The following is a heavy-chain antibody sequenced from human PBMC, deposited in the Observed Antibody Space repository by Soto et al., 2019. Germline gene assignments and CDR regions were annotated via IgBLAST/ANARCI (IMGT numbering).Heavy chain of an antibody. CDR3: ARGSNYDILTGYYLPTGLLAFDI. J-gene: IGHJ3*02. D-gene: IGHD3-9*01. CDR1: GGSFSGYY. CDR2: INHSGST. V-gene: IGHV4-34*01. Sequence: PSETLSLTCAVYGGSFSGYYWSWIRQPPGKGLEWIGEINHSGSTNYNPSLKSRVTISVDTSKNQFSLKLSSVTAADTAVYYCARGSNYDILTGYYLPTGLLAFDIWGQGTMVTVSS.